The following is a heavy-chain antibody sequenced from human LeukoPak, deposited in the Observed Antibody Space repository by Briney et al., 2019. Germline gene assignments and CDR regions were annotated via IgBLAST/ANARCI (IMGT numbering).Heavy chain of an antibody. V-gene: IGHV3-48*04. CDR1: GFTFSSYS. J-gene: IGHJ4*02. D-gene: IGHD3-22*01. CDR3: ARAQVGYDSSGYYPLDY. Sequence: GGSLRLSCAASGFTFSSYSMNWVRQAPGKGLEWVSYISSSSSTIYYADSVKGRFTISRDNAKNSLYLQMNSLRAEDTAVYYCARAQVGYDSSGYYPLDYWGQGTLVTVSS. CDR2: ISSSSSTI.